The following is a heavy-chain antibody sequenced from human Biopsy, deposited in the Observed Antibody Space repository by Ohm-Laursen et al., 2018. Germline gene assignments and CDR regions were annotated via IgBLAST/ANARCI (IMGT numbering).Heavy chain of an antibody. CDR3: ARHPTGFWFDP. CDR1: GDSISTSTTYY. CDR2: IYNSETT. V-gene: IGHV4-39*01. Sequence: SETLSPTCTVSGDSISTSTTYYWAWLRQPPGKGLEWIGSIYNSETTFYNPSLKSRVAISVDTSTNQFSLKVSSVTAADTALYYCARHPTGFWFDPWGHGTLVTVSS. J-gene: IGHJ5*02.